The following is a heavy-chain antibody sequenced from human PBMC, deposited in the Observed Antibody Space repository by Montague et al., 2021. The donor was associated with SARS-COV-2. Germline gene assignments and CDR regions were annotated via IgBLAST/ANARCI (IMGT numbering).Heavy chain of an antibody. V-gene: IGHV4-59*01. D-gene: IGHD3-22*01. CDR3: AREVRYYYDSSGPGAFDI. CDR1: GGSISSYY. Sequence: SETLSLTCTISGGSISSYYWSWIRQPSGKGLEWIGYIYYSGSTNYNPSLKSRVTISVDTSKNQFSLKLSSATAADTAVYYCAREVRYYYDSSGPGAFDIWGQGTMVTVSS. J-gene: IGHJ3*02. CDR2: IYYSGST.